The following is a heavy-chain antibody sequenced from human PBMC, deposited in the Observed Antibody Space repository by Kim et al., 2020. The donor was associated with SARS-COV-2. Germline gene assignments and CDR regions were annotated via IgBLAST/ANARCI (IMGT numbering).Heavy chain of an antibody. D-gene: IGHD5-18*01. J-gene: IGHJ4*02. Sequence: GGSLRLSCAASGFTFSSYAMHWVRQAPGKGLEWVAVISYDGSNKYYADSVKGRFTISRDNSKNTLYLQMNSLRAEDTAVYYCARDRKAGYSYVFDYWGQGTLVTVSS. CDR2: ISYDGSNK. CDR1: GFTFSSYA. V-gene: IGHV3-30-3*01. CDR3: ARDRKAGYSYVFDY.